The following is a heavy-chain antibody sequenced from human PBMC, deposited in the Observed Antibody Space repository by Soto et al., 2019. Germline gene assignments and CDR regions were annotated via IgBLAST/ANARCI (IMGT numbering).Heavy chain of an antibody. Sequence: EVQLVESGGGLVQPGGSLRLSCAASGFTVNNNYMSWVRQAPGKGLEWVSVIYSGGSTYYSDSVKGRFTISRDNSNNTLYLQMTSLRAEDTAVYYCARDTGARWGYWGQGTLVTVSS. CDR1: GFTVNNNY. V-gene: IGHV3-66*01. J-gene: IGHJ4*02. D-gene: IGHD3-10*01. CDR2: IYSGGST. CDR3: ARDTGARWGY.